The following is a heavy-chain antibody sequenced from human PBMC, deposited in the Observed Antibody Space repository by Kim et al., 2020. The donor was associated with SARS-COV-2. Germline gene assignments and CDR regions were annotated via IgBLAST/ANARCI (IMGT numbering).Heavy chain of an antibody. J-gene: IGHJ4*02. Sequence: ASVKVSCKASGYTFTGYYMHWVRQAPGQGLEWMGRINPNSGGTNYAQKFQGRVTMTRDTSISTAYMELSRLRSDDTAVYYCAREVNWPDYFDYWGQGTLVTVSS. D-gene: IGHD1-1*01. V-gene: IGHV1-2*06. CDR3: AREVNWPDYFDY. CDR1: GYTFTGYY. CDR2: INPNSGGT.